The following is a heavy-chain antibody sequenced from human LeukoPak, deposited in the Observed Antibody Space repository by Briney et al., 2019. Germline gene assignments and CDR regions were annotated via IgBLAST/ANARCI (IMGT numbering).Heavy chain of an antibody. Sequence: HPGGSLRLPCAASGFTFSSYAMSCVRQAPGKGLEWVSATSGSGGSTYYADSVKGRFTISRDNSKNTLYLQMNSLRAEDTAVYYCAKLTNSGSFEFDYWGQGTLVTVSS. CDR3: AKLTNSGSFEFDY. CDR1: GFTFSSYA. CDR2: TSGSGGST. V-gene: IGHV3-23*01. D-gene: IGHD1-26*01. J-gene: IGHJ4*02.